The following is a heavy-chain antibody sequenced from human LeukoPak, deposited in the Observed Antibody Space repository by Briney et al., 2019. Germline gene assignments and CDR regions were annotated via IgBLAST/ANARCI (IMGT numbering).Heavy chain of an antibody. V-gene: IGHV1-2*02. Sequence: ASVKVSCKASGYTFTGYYMHWVRQAPGQGLEWVGWINPNSGGTNYAQKFQGRVTMTRDTSISTAYMELSRLRSDDTAVYYCARENDYRFPTAYWGQGTLVTVSS. D-gene: IGHD4-11*01. J-gene: IGHJ4*02. CDR1: GYTFTGYY. CDR2: INPNSGGT. CDR3: ARENDYRFPTAY.